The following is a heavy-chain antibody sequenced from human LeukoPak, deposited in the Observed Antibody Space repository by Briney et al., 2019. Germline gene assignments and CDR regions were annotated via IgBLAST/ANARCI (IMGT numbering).Heavy chain of an antibody. CDR1: GYTFTSYY. Sequence: GASVKVSCKASGYTFTSYYMHWVRQAPGQGLEWMGIINPSGGSTSYAQKFQGRVTMTRDMSTSTVYMELSSLRSEDTAVYYCARGHRGLYSSGWYRVYFDYWGQGTLVTVSS. V-gene: IGHV1-46*01. J-gene: IGHJ4*02. CDR3: ARGHRGLYSSGWYRVYFDY. D-gene: IGHD6-19*01. CDR2: INPSGGST.